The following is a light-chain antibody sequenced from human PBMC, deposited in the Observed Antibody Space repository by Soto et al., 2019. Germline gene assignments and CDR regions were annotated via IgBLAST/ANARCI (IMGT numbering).Light chain of an antibody. CDR3: SSYSTTSTLV. CDR1: KNDIGVYDF. V-gene: IGLV2-8*01. J-gene: IGLJ1*01. CDR2: EVV. Sequence: QSALTQPPSASGSPGQSVTISCTGTKNDIGVYDFVSWYQHHPGKAPRLIIYEVVQRPSGVPDRFSGSKSGNTASLIISGLQADDEADYYCSSYSTTSTLVFGSGTKLTVL.